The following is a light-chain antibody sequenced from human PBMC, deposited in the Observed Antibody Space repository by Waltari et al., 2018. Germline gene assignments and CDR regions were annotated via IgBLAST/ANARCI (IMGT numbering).Light chain of an antibody. CDR3: SSYTSTTTLGVV. V-gene: IGLV2-14*01. CDR2: EVN. CDR1: SRDVGGYNY. Sequence: QSALTQPASVSGSPGQSITLSCTGTSRDVGGYNYVSWYQQDPGKAPKLIIYEVNNRPSAVSNRFSGSKSGNTASLTISGLLAEDEADYYCSSYTSTTTLGVVFGGGTKLTVL. J-gene: IGLJ2*01.